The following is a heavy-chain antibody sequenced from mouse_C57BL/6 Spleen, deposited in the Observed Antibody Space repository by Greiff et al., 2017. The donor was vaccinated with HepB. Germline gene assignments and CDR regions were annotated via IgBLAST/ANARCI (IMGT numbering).Heavy chain of an antibody. V-gene: IGHV1-52*01. CDR2: IDPSDSET. CDR1: GYTFTSYW. J-gene: IGHJ4*01. Sequence: QVQLQQPGAELVRPGSSVKLSCKASGYTFTSYWMHWVKQRPIQGLEWIGNIDPSDSETHYNQKFKDKATLTVDKSSSTAYMQLSSLTSEDSAVYYCARSGNYVYFDYWGQGTSVTVSS. CDR3: ARSGNYVYFDY. D-gene: IGHD2-1*01.